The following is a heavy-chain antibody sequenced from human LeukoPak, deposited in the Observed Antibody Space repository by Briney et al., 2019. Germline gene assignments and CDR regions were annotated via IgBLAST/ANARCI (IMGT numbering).Heavy chain of an antibody. CDR1: GGSISTSSYY. D-gene: IGHD3-22*01. J-gene: IGHJ4*02. V-gene: IGHV4-39*07. Sequence: SETLSLTCTVSGGSISTSSYYWSWIRQPPGKGLEWIGEINHSGSTNYNPSLKSRVTISVDTSKNQFSLKLSSVTAADTAVYYCARGPRITMIVVVTMGYFDYWGQGTLVTVSS. CDR3: ARGPRITMIVVVTMGYFDY. CDR2: INHSGST.